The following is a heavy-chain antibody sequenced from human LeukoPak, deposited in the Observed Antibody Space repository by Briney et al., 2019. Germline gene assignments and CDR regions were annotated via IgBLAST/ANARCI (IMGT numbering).Heavy chain of an antibody. D-gene: IGHD1-26*01. J-gene: IGHJ4*02. CDR1: GGSISSSSYY. CDR3: ARQGSGNYLSPVNY. V-gene: IGHV4-39*01. CDR2: IYYSGST. Sequence: SETLSLTCTVSGGSISSSSYYWGWIRQPPGKGLEWIGTIYYSGSTYYNPSLKSRVTISIDTSKNQFSLKLSSVTAADTAVSYCARQGSGNYLSPVNYWGQGTLVTVSS.